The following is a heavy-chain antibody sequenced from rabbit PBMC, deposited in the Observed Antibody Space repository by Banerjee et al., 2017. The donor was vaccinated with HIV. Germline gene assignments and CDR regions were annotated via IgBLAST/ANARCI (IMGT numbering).Heavy chain of an antibody. CDR1: GFSFSSNT. V-gene: IGHV1S45*01. CDR3: ARNGGNNGGGYAAFNL. Sequence: QEQLEESGGDLVKPGASLTLTCKASGFSFSSNTMTWVRQAPGKGLEWIACIGTSTGNTYYASWANGRFTISKTSSTTVTLQMTSLTAADTATYFCARNGGNNGGGYAAFNLWGPGTLVTVS. J-gene: IGHJ4*01. CDR2: IGTSTGNT. D-gene: IGHD6-1*01.